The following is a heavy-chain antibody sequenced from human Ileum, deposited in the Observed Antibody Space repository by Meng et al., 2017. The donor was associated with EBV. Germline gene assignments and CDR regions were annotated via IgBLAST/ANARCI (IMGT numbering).Heavy chain of an antibody. CDR3: AREDYYDSSGYWAFDP. D-gene: IGHD3-22*01. Sequence: VRLQESGPGLQKPSETLSLTCTVSGASISNYYWSWIRQPPGKGLEWIGYIYYSGSSNYNPSLKSRVTISVDTSKNQLSLKLSSVTAADTAVYYCAREDYYDSSGYWAFDPWGQGILVTVSS. CDR1: GASISNYY. J-gene: IGHJ5*02. V-gene: IGHV4-59*01. CDR2: IYYSGSS.